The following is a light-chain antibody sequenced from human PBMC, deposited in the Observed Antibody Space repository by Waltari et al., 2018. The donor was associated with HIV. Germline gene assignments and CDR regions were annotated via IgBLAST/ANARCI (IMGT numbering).Light chain of an antibody. J-gene: IGKJ1*01. V-gene: IGKV1-5*03. CDR3: HQYNSSPWT. CDR2: KMS. Sequence: DIQRTQSPYNRSASVGDTVTITCWASQNISVGLAWDQQKAGYAPNLLIQKMSDLTSGVSSRFSGSGSGTEFTLTISSLPPDDSATYYCHQYNSSPWTFGQGTTVEI. CDR1: QNISVG.